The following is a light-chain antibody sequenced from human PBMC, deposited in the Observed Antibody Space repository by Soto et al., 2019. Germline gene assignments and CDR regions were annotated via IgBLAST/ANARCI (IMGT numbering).Light chain of an antibody. CDR2: GAS. CDR3: QHYGSSPLFT. J-gene: IGKJ3*01. CDR1: QSVSSSY. V-gene: IGKV3-20*01. Sequence: EIVLTQSPGTLSLSPGERATLSCRASQSVSSSYLAWYQHKPGQAPRLLIYGASSRATGIPDRFSGSGSGTDFTLTINRLEPDDLAVYYCQHYGSSPLFTFGPGTKVDIK.